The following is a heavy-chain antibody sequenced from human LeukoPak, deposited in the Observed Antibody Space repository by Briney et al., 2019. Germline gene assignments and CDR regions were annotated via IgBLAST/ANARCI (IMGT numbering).Heavy chain of an antibody. CDR1: GFTFSSSW. J-gene: IGHJ4*02. D-gene: IGHD2-15*01. V-gene: IGHV3-7*01. CDR2: IKEDGSVE. Sequence: GGSLRPSCAASGFTFSSSWMNWVRQAPVKGPEWVANIKEDGSVEQYVDSVKGRFIISRDNAKSSLFLQMNSLRTEDTGVYYCVSGRGYWGQGTLVTVSS. CDR3: VSGRGY.